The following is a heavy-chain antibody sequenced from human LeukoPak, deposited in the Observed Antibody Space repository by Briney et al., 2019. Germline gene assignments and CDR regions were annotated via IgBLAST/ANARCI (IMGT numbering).Heavy chain of an antibody. Sequence: PSETLSLTCVVSGGSIYSPNWWTWVRQPPGKGLEWIGEVSHTGRTNYHPSLQSRVTISLDESKNHFSLRVTSMTAADTAVYYCAKDPPCSGGTCYGYFESWGQGTLVTVSS. CDR1: GGSIYSPNW. D-gene: IGHD2-15*01. CDR2: VSHTGRT. J-gene: IGHJ4*02. V-gene: IGHV4/OR15-8*01. CDR3: AKDPPCSGGTCYGYFES.